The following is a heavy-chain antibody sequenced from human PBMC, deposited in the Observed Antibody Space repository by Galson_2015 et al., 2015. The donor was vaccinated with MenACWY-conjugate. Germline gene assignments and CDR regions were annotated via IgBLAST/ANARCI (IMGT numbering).Heavy chain of an antibody. J-gene: IGHJ6*02. CDR3: ARDRATVTNYYYYGMDV. CDR2: INWNGISK. CDR1: GFTFDDYG. V-gene: IGHV3-20*04. D-gene: IGHD4-17*01. Sequence: SLRLSCEASGFTFDDYGMSWVRQAPGKGLEWVSVINWNGISKAYADSVKGRFTISRDNAKNSLYLQMNSLRVEDTAFYYCARDRATVTNYYYYGMDVWGQGTTVTVSS.